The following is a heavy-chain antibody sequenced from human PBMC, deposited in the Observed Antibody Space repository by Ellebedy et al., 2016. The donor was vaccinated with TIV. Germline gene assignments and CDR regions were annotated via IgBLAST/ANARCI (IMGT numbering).Heavy chain of an antibody. D-gene: IGHD2-2*01. Sequence: GESLKISCEASGFIFSDYYMSWVRQAPGKGLEWVSHISSSSHYTNYADSVKGRFTISRDNAKNSLYLQMNSLRDGDTAVYYCARDIDPRRLTAAFYFDYWGRGTLVTVSS. J-gene: IGHJ4*02. V-gene: IGHV3-11*06. CDR3: ARDIDPRRLTAAFYFDY. CDR1: GFIFSDYY. CDR2: ISSSSHYT.